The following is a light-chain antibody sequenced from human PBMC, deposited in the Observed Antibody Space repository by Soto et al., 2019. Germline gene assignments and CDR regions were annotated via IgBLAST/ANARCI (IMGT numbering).Light chain of an antibody. CDR2: GAS. CDR3: QQYNNWPPWMVT. Sequence: EIVMTQSPATLSVSPGERATLSCRASQSVSSNLAWYQQKPGQAPRLLIYGASTRATGIPARFSGSGSGTEFTFTISSLQSEDFAVYYCQQYNNWPPWMVTFGGGTKVEIK. J-gene: IGKJ4*01. CDR1: QSVSSN. V-gene: IGKV3-15*01.